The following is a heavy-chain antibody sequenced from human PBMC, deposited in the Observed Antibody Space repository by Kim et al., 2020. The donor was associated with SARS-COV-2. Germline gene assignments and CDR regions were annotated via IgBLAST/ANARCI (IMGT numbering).Heavy chain of an antibody. Sequence: SETLSLTCTVSGGSISSSSYYWGWIRQPPGKGLECIGSIYYSGSTYYNPSLKSRVTISVDTSKNQFSLKLSSVTAADTAVYYCARASGSYGYWGQGTLVTVSS. CDR2: IYYSGST. D-gene: IGHD1-26*01. CDR3: ARASGSYGY. J-gene: IGHJ4*02. CDR1: GGSISSSSYY. V-gene: IGHV4-39*07.